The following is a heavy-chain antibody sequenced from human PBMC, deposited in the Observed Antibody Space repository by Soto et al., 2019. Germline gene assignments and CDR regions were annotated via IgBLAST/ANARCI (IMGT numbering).Heavy chain of an antibody. CDR2: ISPYNGNT. CDR3: ARDGKEVAAGNNFIH. V-gene: IGHV1-18*01. Sequence: ASVKVSCKASGYTFTNYGVSWMRQAPGQGLEWMGWISPYNGNTNYAQKFQGRVTVTADTSTSTAYMELRSLRSDDTAVYYCARDGKEVAAGNNFIHWGQGTLVPVSS. D-gene: IGHD6-13*01. CDR1: GYTFTNYG. J-gene: IGHJ4*02.